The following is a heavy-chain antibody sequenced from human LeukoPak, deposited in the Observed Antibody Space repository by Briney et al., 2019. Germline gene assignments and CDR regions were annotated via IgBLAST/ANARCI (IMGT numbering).Heavy chain of an antibody. V-gene: IGHV3-48*03. CDR3: ARGYSYGYFRDYYYMDV. D-gene: IGHD5-18*01. CDR2: ISSSGSTI. Sequence: PGGSLRLSCAASGFTFSSYEMNWDRQAPGKGLEWVSYISSSGSTIYYADSVKGRFTISRDNAKNSLYLQMNSLRAEDTAVYYCARGYSYGYFRDYYYMDVWGKGTTVTVSS. J-gene: IGHJ6*03. CDR1: GFTFSSYE.